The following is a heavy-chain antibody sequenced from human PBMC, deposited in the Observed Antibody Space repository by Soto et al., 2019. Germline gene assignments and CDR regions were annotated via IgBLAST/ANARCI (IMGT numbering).Heavy chain of an antibody. V-gene: IGHV1-8*01. CDR2: MNPNSGNT. D-gene: IGHD3-3*01. CDR1: GYTFTSYD. Sequence: ASVKVSXKASGYTFTSYDINWVRQATGQGLEWMGWMNPNSGNTGYAQKFQGRVTMTRNTSISTAYMELSSLRSEDTAVYYCARGGPYYDFWSGYYNYYYYYMDVWGKGTTVTVSS. J-gene: IGHJ6*03. CDR3: ARGGPYYDFWSGYYNYYYYYMDV.